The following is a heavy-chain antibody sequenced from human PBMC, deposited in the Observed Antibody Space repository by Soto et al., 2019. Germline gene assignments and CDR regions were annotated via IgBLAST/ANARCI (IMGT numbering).Heavy chain of an antibody. D-gene: IGHD2-2*01. Sequence: QVQLQQWGAGLLKPSETLSLTCAVYGGSFSGYYWSWIRQPPGKGLEWIGEINHSGSTNYNPSLKSRVTISVDTSKNQFSLKLSSVTAADTAVYYWAGGSRGIVVVPAAKVLDYWGQGTLVTVSS. V-gene: IGHV4-34*01. CDR3: AGGSRGIVVVPAAKVLDY. CDR2: INHSGST. CDR1: GGSFSGYY. J-gene: IGHJ4*02.